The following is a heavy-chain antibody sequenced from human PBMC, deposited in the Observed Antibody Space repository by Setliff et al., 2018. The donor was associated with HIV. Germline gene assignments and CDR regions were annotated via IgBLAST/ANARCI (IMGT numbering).Heavy chain of an antibody. D-gene: IGHD6-19*01. Sequence: WIRQPPGKGLEWVGRIKSKTDGGTTDYAAPVKGRFTISRDDSKSIAYLQMNSLKTEDTAVYYCTRDGQWVVRYFDYWGQGTLVTVS. CDR3: TRDGQWVVRYFDY. J-gene: IGHJ4*02. V-gene: IGHV3-15*01. CDR2: IKSKTDGGTT.